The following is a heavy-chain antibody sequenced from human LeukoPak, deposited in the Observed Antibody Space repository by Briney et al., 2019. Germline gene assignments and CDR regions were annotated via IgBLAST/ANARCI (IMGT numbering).Heavy chain of an antibody. V-gene: IGHV3-13*01. Sequence: LTGGSLRLSCAASGFSFRKYDMHWVRQIIGGGLEWVSGIGTLADTFYSDSAKGRFTISRNNGRNSLYLQMNNLRADDTAIYYCVRDQTIDSRPGPSDPFDVWGQGTIVAVSS. CDR2: IGTLADT. J-gene: IGHJ3*01. D-gene: IGHD6-6*01. CDR1: GFSFRKYD. CDR3: VRDQTIDSRPGPSDPFDV.